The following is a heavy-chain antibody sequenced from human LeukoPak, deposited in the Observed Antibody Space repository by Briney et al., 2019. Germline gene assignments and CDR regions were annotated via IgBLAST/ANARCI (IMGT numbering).Heavy chain of an antibody. CDR1: GGSISSGGYS. V-gene: IGHV4-30-2*01. CDR2: IYHSGST. D-gene: IGHD1-14*01. J-gene: IGHJ4*02. Sequence: KSSETLSLTCAVSGGSISSGGYSWSWIRLPPGKGLEWIGYIYHSGSTSYNPSLKSRVTISIDRSENQFSLKLNSVTAADTAVYYCARAGLRGDFDYWGQGTLVTVSS. CDR3: ARAGLRGDFDY.